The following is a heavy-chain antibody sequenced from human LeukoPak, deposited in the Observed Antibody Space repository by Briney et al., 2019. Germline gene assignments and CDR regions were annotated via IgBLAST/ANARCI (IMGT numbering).Heavy chain of an antibody. CDR1: GYTFTSYG. J-gene: IGHJ6*02. Sequence: ASVKVSCKASGYTFTSYGISWVRQAPGQGLEWMGWISAYNGNTNYAQKLQGRVTMTTDTSTSTAYMELRSLRSDDTAVCYCARYCSSTSCRNYYYGMDVWGQGTTVTVSS. CDR2: ISAYNGNT. CDR3: ARYCSSTSCRNYYYGMDV. V-gene: IGHV1-18*01. D-gene: IGHD2-2*01.